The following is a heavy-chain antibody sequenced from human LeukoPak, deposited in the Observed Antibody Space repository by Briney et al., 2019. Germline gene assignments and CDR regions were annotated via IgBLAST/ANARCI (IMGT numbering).Heavy chain of an antibody. CDR2: INPNSGGT. V-gene: IGHV1-2*06. D-gene: IGHD6-6*01. CDR1: GYTFTGYY. J-gene: IGHJ4*02. CDR3: AAASPYSSSSDFDY. Sequence: ASVKVSCKASGYTFTGYYMHWVRQAPGQGLEWMGRINPNSGGTNYAQKFQGRVTMTRDTSISTAYMELSRLRSDDTAVYYCAAASPYSSSSDFDYWGQGTLVTVSS.